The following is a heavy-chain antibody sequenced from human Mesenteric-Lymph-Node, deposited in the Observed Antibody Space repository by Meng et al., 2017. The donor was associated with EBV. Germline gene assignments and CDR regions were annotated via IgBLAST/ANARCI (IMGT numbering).Heavy chain of an antibody. CDR2: ISVDSGNT. CDR1: GYTFTSYG. Sequence: VPLLQSGAEMRKPGASVKVSCETSGYTFTSYGINWVRQAPGQGLEWMGWISVDSGNTNYAQKVRDRVTMTTDFSTNTAYMELRSLTSDDTAVYYCARGGLSIDYWGLGTLVTVSS. D-gene: IGHD3-16*01. V-gene: IGHV1-18*01. CDR3: ARGGLSIDY. J-gene: IGHJ4*02.